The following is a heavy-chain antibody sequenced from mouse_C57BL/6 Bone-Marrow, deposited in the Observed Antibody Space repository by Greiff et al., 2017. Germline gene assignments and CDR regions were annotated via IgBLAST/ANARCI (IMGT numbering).Heavy chain of an antibody. D-gene: IGHD3-2*02. Sequence: QVQLQQSGAELVKPGASVKMSCKASGYTFTSYWITWVKQRPGQGLEWIGDIYPGSGSTNYNEKFKSKATLTVDTSSSTAYMQLSSLTSEDSAVYYCARVEDSSGYGFAYWGQGTLVTVSA. CDR1: GYTFTSYW. V-gene: IGHV1-55*01. CDR3: ARVEDSSGYGFAY. J-gene: IGHJ3*01. CDR2: IYPGSGST.